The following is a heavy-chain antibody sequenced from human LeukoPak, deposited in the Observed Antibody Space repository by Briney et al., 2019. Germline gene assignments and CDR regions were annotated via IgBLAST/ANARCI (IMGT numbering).Heavy chain of an antibody. V-gene: IGHV3-33*06. CDR3: AKDAQRGFDYSNSLEN. J-gene: IGHJ4*02. D-gene: IGHD4-11*01. CDR1: KFTVSHFG. CDR2: IWNDASNQ. Sequence: PGGCLRLSCAASKFTVSHFGMGWVRQAAGKGLEWVAVIWNDASNQYYAESVKGRFTVSRDNSQNMVYLQMNSLRPEDTAVYYCAKDAQRGFDYSNSLENWGQGTLVTVSS.